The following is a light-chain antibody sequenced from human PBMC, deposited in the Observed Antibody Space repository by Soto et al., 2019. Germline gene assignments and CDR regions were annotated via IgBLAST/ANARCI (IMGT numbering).Light chain of an antibody. CDR1: QSVSSSY. Sequence: EIVLTQSPGTLSLSPWERATLSCRASQSVSSSYLAWYQQKPGQAPRVLIYGASSRATGIPDRFSGSGSGTDFTLTISRLEPEDFAVYYCQQYHTFGQGTKVEIK. V-gene: IGKV3-20*01. CDR2: GAS. J-gene: IGKJ1*01. CDR3: QQYHT.